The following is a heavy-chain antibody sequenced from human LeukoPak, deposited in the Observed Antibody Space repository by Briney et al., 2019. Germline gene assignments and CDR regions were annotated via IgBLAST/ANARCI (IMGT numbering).Heavy chain of an antibody. CDR2: ISGSGAGT. CDR3: AKDLIQPGHYLDY. J-gene: IGHJ4*02. V-gene: IGHV3-23*01. D-gene: IGHD2-2*01. CDR1: GFTFGTYD. Sequence: PGGSLRLSCAASGFTFGTYDMSWVRQAPGKPLQWVSVISGSGAGTNYADSVKGRFTISRDNSKNTLYLQMNSLRAEDTALYYCAKDLIQPGHYLDYWGQGALVTVSS.